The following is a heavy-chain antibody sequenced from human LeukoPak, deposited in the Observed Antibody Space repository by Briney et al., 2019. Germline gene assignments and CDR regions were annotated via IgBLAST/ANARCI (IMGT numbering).Heavy chain of an antibody. J-gene: IGHJ5*02. CDR3: ARDRLWFGGVHWFDP. D-gene: IGHD3-10*01. V-gene: IGHV4-61*02. CDR1: GGSISSGIYY. CDR2: IYTSGST. Sequence: PSETLSLTCTVSGGSISSGIYYWSWIRQPAGKGLEWIGRIYTSGSTNYNPSLKSRVTISVDTSKNQFSLKLSSVTAADTAVYYCARDRLWFGGVHWFDPWGQGTLVTVSS.